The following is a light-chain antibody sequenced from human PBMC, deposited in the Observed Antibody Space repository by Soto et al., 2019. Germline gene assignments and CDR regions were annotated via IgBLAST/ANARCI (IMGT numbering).Light chain of an antibody. J-gene: IGLJ2*01. V-gene: IGLV2-8*01. CDR3: SSYAGSNNLL. Sequence: ALTQTPSASGSPGQSVTISCTGTSSDVGAYDYVSWYQQHPGKAPKLMIYEVTKRPSGVPDRFSGSKSGNTASLTVSGLQVEDEAEYYCSSYAGSNNLLFGGGTKVTVL. CDR1: SSDVGAYDY. CDR2: EVT.